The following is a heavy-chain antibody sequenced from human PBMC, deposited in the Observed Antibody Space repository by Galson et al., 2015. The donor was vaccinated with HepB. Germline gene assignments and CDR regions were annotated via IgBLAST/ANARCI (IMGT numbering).Heavy chain of an antibody. Sequence: SLRLSCAASGFTFSSYSMNWVRQAPGKGLEWVSYISSSSSTIYYADSVKGRFTISRDNAKNSLYLQMNSLRAEDTAVYYCARGPPEWPEEPILDSWGQGTLVTVSS. V-gene: IGHV3-48*01. J-gene: IGHJ4*02. D-gene: IGHD1-14*01. CDR3: ARGPPEWPEEPILDS. CDR1: GFTFSSYS. CDR2: ISSSSSTI.